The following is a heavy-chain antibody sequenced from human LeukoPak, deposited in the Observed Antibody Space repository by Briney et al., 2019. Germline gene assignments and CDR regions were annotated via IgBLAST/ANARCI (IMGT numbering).Heavy chain of an antibody. V-gene: IGHV4-34*09. D-gene: IGHD4-17*01. CDR3: ARDEVDYGERDSYYYGVDV. CDR1: GVSFSGYY. Sequence: SETLSLTCAVYGVSFSGYYWSWIRQPPGKGLEWIGEINHSGSTYYNPSLKSRGTISIDTSKNQFSLRLNSVTAADTAVYYCARDEVDYGERDSYYYGVDVWGQGTTVTVSS. J-gene: IGHJ6*02. CDR2: INHSGST.